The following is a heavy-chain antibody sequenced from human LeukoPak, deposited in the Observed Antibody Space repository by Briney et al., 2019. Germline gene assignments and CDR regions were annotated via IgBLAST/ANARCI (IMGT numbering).Heavy chain of an antibody. J-gene: IGHJ2*01. CDR3: ARALYDSSYYWYFDL. Sequence: ASVKVSCKASGYTFTGYYMHWVRQAPGQGLEWMGWINPNSGGTNYAQKFQGWVTMTRDTSISTAYMELSRLRSDDTAVYYCARALYDSSYYWYFDLWGRGTLVTVSS. D-gene: IGHD3-22*01. CDR2: INPNSGGT. CDR1: GYTFTGYY. V-gene: IGHV1-2*04.